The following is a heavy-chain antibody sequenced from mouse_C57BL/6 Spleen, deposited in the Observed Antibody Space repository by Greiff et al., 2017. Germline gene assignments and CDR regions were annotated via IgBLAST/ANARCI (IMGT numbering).Heavy chain of an antibody. CDR3: ATDKGYYDYGLYAMDY. Sequence: VQLQQPGTELVKPGASVKLSCKASGYTFTSYWMHWVKQRPGQGLEWIGNINPSNGGTNYNEKFKSKATLTVDKSSSTAYMQLSSLTSEDSAVYYCATDKGYYDYGLYAMDYWGQGTSVTVSS. D-gene: IGHD2-4*01. J-gene: IGHJ4*01. CDR2: INPSNGGT. V-gene: IGHV1-53*01. CDR1: GYTFTSYW.